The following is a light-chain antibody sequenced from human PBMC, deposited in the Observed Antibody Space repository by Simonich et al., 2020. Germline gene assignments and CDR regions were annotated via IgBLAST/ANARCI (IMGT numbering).Light chain of an antibody. CDR2: KAS. CDR1: QSISSW. V-gene: IGKV1-5*03. Sequence: DIQMTQSPSTLSASVGDRVTITCRSSQSISSWLAWYQQKPGKAPKLLFYKASILESGVPSMFSGSGSGPEFTLTSSSLQPDDFATYYCQQYNSYSWTFGQGTKVEIK. J-gene: IGKJ1*01. CDR3: QQYNSYSWT.